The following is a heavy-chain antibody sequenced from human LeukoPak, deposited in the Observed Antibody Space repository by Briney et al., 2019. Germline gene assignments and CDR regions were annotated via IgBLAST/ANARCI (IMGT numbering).Heavy chain of an antibody. CDR1: GGSFSGYY. CDR3: ARRPRGYSYGYVDY. CDR2: INHSGST. D-gene: IGHD5-18*01. J-gene: IGHJ4*02. Sequence: PSETLSLTCAVYGGSFSGYYWSWIRQPPGKGLEWIGEINHSGSTNYNPSLKSRVTISVDTSKNQFSLKLSSVTAADTAVYYCARRPRGYSYGYVDYWGQGTLVTVSS. V-gene: IGHV4-34*01.